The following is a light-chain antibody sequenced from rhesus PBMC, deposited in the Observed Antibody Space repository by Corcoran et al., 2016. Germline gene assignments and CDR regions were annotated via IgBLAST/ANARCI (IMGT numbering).Light chain of an antibody. CDR1: QGISSY. V-gene: IGKV1-28*03. Sequence: DIQMTQSPSSLSASVGDTVTITCRASQGISSYLNWFQQKPGKAPKLLIYDASSLESGVPSRFSGSGFGTDFTLTISSLQPEDFAAYYCLQHNSYPFTFGPGTKLDIK. CDR3: LQHNSYPFT. J-gene: IGKJ3*01. CDR2: DAS.